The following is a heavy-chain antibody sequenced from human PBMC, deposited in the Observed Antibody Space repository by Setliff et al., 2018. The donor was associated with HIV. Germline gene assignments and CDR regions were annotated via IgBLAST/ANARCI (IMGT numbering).Heavy chain of an antibody. CDR2: IIPIFGTA. CDR1: GGTFSTYA. V-gene: IGHV1-69*13. Sequence: SVKVSCKASGGTFSTYAISWVRQAPGQGLEWMGGIIPIFGTANYDQRFQGRVTITADETTSTAYMELSSLRSEDTAVYFCARDPVSDNSATPYYFDYWGQGTLVPSPQ. J-gene: IGHJ4*02. CDR3: ARDPVSDNSATPYYFDY. D-gene: IGHD2-21*01.